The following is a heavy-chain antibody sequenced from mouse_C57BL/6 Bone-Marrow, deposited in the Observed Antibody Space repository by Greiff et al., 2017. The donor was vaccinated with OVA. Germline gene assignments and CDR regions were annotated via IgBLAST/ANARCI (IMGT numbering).Heavy chain of an antibody. D-gene: IGHD1-1*01. V-gene: IGHV5-6*01. CDR2: ISSGGSYT. J-gene: IGHJ2*01. Sequence: EVQVVESGGDLVKPGGSLKLSCAASGFTFSSYGMSWVRQTPDKRLEWVATISSGGSYTYYPDSVKGRFTISRDNAKNTLYLQMSSLKSEDTAMYYCARRGSYFDYGGQGTTLTVSS. CDR1: GFTFSSYG. CDR3: ARRGSYFDY.